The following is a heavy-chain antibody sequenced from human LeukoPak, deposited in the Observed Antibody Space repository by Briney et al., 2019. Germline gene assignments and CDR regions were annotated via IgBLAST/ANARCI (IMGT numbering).Heavy chain of an antibody. V-gene: IGHV4-4*07. CDR1: GGSISSYY. D-gene: IGHD2-2*01. CDR3: ARDSSTSNYYYYYMDV. J-gene: IGHJ6*03. CDR2: IYTSGST. Sequence: KTSETLSLTCTVSGGSISSYYWSWIRQPAGKGLEWIGRIYTSGSTNYNPSLKSRVTMSVDTSKNQFSLKLSSVTAADTAVYYCARDSSTSNYYYYYMDVWGKGTTVTVSS.